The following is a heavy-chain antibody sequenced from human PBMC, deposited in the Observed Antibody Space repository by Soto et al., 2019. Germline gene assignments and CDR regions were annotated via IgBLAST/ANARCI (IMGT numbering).Heavy chain of an antibody. V-gene: IGHV1-3*01. D-gene: IGHD2-8*01. CDR1: GYTFTSYA. J-gene: IGHJ6*02. CDR2: INAGNGNT. CDR3: ARVRPGYCTNGVCYFYYGMDV. Sequence: ASVKVSCKASGYTFTSYAMHWVRQAPGQRLEWMGWINAGNGNTKYSQKFQGRVTITRDTSASTAYMELSSLRSEETAVYYCARVRPGYCTNGVCYFYYGMDVWGQGTTVTVSS.